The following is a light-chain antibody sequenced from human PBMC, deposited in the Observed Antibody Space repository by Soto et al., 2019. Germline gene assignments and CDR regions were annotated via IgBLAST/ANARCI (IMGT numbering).Light chain of an antibody. CDR3: QHYYTTPRT. J-gene: IGKJ1*01. CDR2: WAS. V-gene: IGKV4-1*01. CDR1: QSVLYSSNNKNY. Sequence: DIVMTQSPDSLTVSLGERATINCKSSQSVLYSSNNKNYLAWYQQKPGQPPKLLIYWASTRESGVPDRFSGSGSGTDFTLTSSSLQAEDVAVYYCQHYYTTPRTFGQGTKVEIK.